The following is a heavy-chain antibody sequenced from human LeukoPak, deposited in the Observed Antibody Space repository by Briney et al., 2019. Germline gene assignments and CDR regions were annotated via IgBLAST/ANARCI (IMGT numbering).Heavy chain of an antibody. CDR2: ISSSGSTI. Sequence: GGSLRLSCAASGFTFSSYEMNWVRQAPGKGLEWVSYISSSGSTIYCADSVKGRFTISRDNAKNSLYLQMNSLRAEDTAVYYCARGSSGWSEPFDYWGQGTLVTVSS. J-gene: IGHJ4*02. V-gene: IGHV3-48*03. D-gene: IGHD6-19*01. CDR3: ARGSSGWSEPFDY. CDR1: GFTFSSYE.